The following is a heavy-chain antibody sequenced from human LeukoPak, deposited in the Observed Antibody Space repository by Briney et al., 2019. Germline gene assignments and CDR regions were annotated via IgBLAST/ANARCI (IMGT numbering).Heavy chain of an antibody. J-gene: IGHJ4*02. V-gene: IGHV1-69*13. Sequence: GASVKVSCKASGGTFSRYAISWVRQAPGQGPEWMGGTIPIFGTANYAQKFQGRVTITADESTSTAYMELNSLRSDDTAIYYCARASSDQTRKATPFAYWGQGSLVTVSS. CDR2: TIPIFGTA. CDR3: ARASSDQTRKATPFAY. CDR1: GGTFSRYA. D-gene: IGHD5-12*01.